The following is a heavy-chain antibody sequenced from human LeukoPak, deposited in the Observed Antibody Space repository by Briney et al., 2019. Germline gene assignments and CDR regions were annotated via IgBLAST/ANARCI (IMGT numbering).Heavy chain of an antibody. CDR1: GFTFSSYG. Sequence: GGSLRLSCAASGFTFSSYGMHWVRQAPGKGLEWVAFIRYDGSDKYYADSVKGRFTISRDNSKNTLYLQMNSLRAEDTAVYYCAKDPQRAVSPSYYYMDVWGKGTTVTVSS. CDR2: IRYDGSDK. D-gene: IGHD6-19*01. CDR3: AKDPQRAVSPSYYYMDV. J-gene: IGHJ6*03. V-gene: IGHV3-30*02.